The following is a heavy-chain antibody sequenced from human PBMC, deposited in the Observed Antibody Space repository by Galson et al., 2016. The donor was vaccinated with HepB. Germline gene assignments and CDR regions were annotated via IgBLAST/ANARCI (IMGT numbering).Heavy chain of an antibody. V-gene: IGHV4-61*01. Sequence: TLSLTCTVSGGSVTSGSYYWSWIRQPTGKGLEWIGYIYYSGNTNYNPSLKSRVTISVDTSKNQFSLKLTSVTAADTAVYYCARDRKNYFDYWGQGSLVTVSS. J-gene: IGHJ4*02. CDR2: IYYSGNT. CDR3: ARDRKNYFDY. CDR1: GGSVTSGSYY.